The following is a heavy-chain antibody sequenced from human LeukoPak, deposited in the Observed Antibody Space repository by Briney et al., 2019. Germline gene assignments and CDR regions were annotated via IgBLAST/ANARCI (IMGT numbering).Heavy chain of an antibody. CDR1: GFTFNSYA. J-gene: IGHJ4*02. CDR3: AKGSRGSYDY. V-gene: IGHV3-23*01. Sequence: GGSLRLSCAASGFTFNSYAMAWVRQAPEKGLEWVSSITDSGFSTYYADSVKGRFTISRDNSENTLYLQMNSLRAEDTAVYYCAKGSRGSYDYWGQGTLVTVPS. D-gene: IGHD1-26*01. CDR2: ITDSGFST.